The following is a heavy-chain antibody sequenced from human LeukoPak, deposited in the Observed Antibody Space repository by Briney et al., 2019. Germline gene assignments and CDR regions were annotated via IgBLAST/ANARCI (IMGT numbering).Heavy chain of an antibody. D-gene: IGHD7-27*01. Sequence: SETPSLTCTVSGGSISSYCWSWIRQPPGKGLEWIGYIYYSGSTYYNPSLKSRVTISVDTSKNQFSLKLSSVTAADTAVYYCARPGGLGIDYWGQGTLVTVSS. V-gene: IGHV4-59*08. CDR3: ARPGGLGIDY. CDR1: GGSISSYC. CDR2: IYYSGST. J-gene: IGHJ4*02.